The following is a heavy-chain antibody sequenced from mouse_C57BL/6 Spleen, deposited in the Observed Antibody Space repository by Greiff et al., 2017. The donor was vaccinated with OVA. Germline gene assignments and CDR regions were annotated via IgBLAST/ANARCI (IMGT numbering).Heavy chain of an antibody. CDR1: GFTFSSYG. V-gene: IGHV5-6*01. Sequence: EVQRVESGGDLVKPGGSLKLSCAASGFTFSSYGMSWVRQTPDKRLEWVATISSGGSYTDYPDSVKGRFTISRDNAKNTLYLQMSSLKSEDTAMYYCARQSYSNYVYYFDYWGQGTTLTVSS. CDR3: ARQSYSNYVYYFDY. CDR2: ISSGGSYT. D-gene: IGHD2-5*01. J-gene: IGHJ2*01.